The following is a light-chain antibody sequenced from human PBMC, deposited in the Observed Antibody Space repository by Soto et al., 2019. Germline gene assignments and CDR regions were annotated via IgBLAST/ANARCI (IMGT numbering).Light chain of an antibody. Sequence: DIVMTQSPLSLPVTSGEPASISCRSSQSLLHSTGRYYLDWYLQKPGQSPQLLIYLGSHRASGVPDRFSGSGSGTDFALTISRVEAEDVGIYYCIQALQTPFTFGGGTRVEIK. CDR1: QSLLHSTGRYY. J-gene: IGKJ4*01. CDR2: LGS. CDR3: IQALQTPFT. V-gene: IGKV2-28*01.